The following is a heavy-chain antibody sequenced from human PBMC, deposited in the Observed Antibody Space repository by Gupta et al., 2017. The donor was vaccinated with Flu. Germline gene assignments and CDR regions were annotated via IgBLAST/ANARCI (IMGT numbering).Heavy chain of an antibody. J-gene: IGHJ4*02. CDR3: AKEGYCSSTSCYAIDY. CDR2: ISGSGGST. Sequence: EVQLLESGGGLVQPGGSLRLSCPASGFTFSSYALSWVRQAPGKGLEWVSAISGSGGSTYYADSVKGRFTISRDNSKNTLYLQMNSLRAEDTAVYYCAKEGYCSSTSCYAIDYWGQGTLVTVSS. CDR1: GFTFSSYA. D-gene: IGHD2-2*01. V-gene: IGHV3-23*01.